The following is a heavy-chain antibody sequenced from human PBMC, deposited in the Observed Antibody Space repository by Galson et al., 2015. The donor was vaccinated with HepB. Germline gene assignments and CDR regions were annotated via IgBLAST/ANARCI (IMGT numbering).Heavy chain of an antibody. D-gene: IGHD2-2*02. Sequence: SLRLSCAASGFTFSSYAMHWVRQAPGKGLEWLAVISFDGSTEYYANSVQGRFTISRDNSKNTLYLQMKSLRGEDTAVYYCARGSTTAPIHWFDPWGQGTLVTVSS. J-gene: IGHJ5*02. CDR3: ARGSTTAPIHWFDP. CDR2: ISFDGSTE. CDR1: GFTFSSYA. V-gene: IGHV3-30-3*01.